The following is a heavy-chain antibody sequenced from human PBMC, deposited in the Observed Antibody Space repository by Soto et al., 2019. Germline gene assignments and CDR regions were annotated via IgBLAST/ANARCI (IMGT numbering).Heavy chain of an antibody. V-gene: IGHV1-69*06. CDR1: GGTFSSYA. Sequence: QVQLVQSGAEVKKPGSSVKVSCKASGGTFSSYAISWVRQAPGQGLEWMGGIIPIFGTANYAQKFQGRVTITADISTSTAYRGRSSLRSGDRAVYYCAREGGVGATTGWDWGQGTLVTVSS. J-gene: IGHJ4*02. CDR3: AREGGVGATTGWD. D-gene: IGHD1-26*01. CDR2: IIPIFGTA.